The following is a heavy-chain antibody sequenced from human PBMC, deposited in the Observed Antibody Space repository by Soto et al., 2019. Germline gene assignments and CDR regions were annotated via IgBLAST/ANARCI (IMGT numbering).Heavy chain of an antibody. Sequence: SETLSLTYTVSGGSISSGSYYWGWIRQPPGKGLEWIGSIYYSGSTYYNPSLKSRVTISVDTSKNQFSLKLSSVTAADTAVYYCARHHHYDFWSGYTGADYWGQGTLVTVSS. CDR1: GGSISSGSYY. V-gene: IGHV4-39*01. CDR2: IYYSGST. D-gene: IGHD3-3*01. J-gene: IGHJ4*02. CDR3: ARHHHYDFWSGYTGADY.